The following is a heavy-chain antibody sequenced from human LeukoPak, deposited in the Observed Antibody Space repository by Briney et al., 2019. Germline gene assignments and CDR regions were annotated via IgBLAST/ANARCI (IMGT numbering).Heavy chain of an antibody. CDR2: ISGSGGST. V-gene: IGHV3-23*01. J-gene: IGHJ4*02. CDR3: ARDGGSSTSWYSY. CDR1: GFTFSSYA. Sequence: GGSLRLSCAASGFTFSSYAMSWVRQAPGKGLEWVSAISGSGGSTYYADSVKGRFTISRDNSKNTLYLQMNSLRAEDTAVYYCARDGGSSTSWYSYWGQGTLVTVSS. D-gene: IGHD2-2*01.